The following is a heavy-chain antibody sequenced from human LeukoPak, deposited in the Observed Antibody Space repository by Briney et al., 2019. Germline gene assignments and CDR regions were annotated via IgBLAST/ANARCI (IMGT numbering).Heavy chain of an antibody. CDR2: ISSSSSYI. V-gene: IGHV3-21*01. CDR3: ASGLAYCGGDCYGY. Sequence: GGSLRLSCAASGFTFSSYSMNWVRQAPGKGLEWVSSISSSSSYIYYADSVRSRFTISRDNAKNSLYLQMNSLRAEDTAVYYCASGLAYCGGDCYGYWGQGTLVTVSP. D-gene: IGHD2-21*02. CDR1: GFTFSSYS. J-gene: IGHJ4*02.